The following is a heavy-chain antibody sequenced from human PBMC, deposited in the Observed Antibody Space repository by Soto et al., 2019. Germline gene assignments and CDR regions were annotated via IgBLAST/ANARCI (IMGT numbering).Heavy chain of an antibody. V-gene: IGHV1-46*01. CDR1: GDTFTSYY. J-gene: IGHJ6*02. D-gene: IGHD6-19*01. CDR3: ARARTPWLLPICPFYNHGMVV. CDR2: INPSGGST. Sequence: ASVKVSCKASGDTFTSYYMHWGRQSPGQGVEWMGIINPSGGSTSYAEKFQGRVTMTRDTSTSPVYMELSRLRSEDTAVYSCARARTPWLLPICPFYNHGMVVWGQGPTVTDSS.